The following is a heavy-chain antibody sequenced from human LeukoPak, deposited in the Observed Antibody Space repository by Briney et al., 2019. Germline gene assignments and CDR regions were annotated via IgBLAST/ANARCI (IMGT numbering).Heavy chain of an antibody. CDR1: GYTFTSYD. Sequence: AAVKVSCKASGYTFTSYDSNWVGQAAGQGLEWMGLRNHNRGNRDYAQKFQGSVTMPKTIPITPAYIELSTLRSEATAVSYCVRSYSDAFDICGQGTMVTVSS. CDR2: RNHNRGNR. D-gene: IGHD1-26*01. J-gene: IGHJ3*02. V-gene: IGHV1-8*01. CDR3: VRSYSDAFDI.